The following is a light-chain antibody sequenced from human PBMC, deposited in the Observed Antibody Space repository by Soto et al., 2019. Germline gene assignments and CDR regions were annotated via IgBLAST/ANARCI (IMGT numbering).Light chain of an antibody. CDR1: QSVSSSY. Sequence: EIVLTQSPGTLSLSPGERATLSCRASQSVSSSYLAWYQQKPGQAPRLLIYGASSRATGIPDWFSGSGSGTYFTLTISRLEPEDFAVYYCQQYGSPGTFGQGTKVDIK. CDR2: GAS. J-gene: IGKJ1*01. CDR3: QQYGSPGT. V-gene: IGKV3-20*01.